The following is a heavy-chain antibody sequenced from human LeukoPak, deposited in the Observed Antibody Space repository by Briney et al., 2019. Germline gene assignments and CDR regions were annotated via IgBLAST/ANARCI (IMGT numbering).Heavy chain of an antibody. J-gene: IGHJ4*02. D-gene: IGHD3-10*01. CDR1: GYTFTRYY. Sequence: ASVKVSCTASGYTFTRYYMHWVRQAPGQGLEWMGIINPSGGSTSYAQKFQGRVTMTRDTSISTAYMELSRLRSDDTAVYYCARGVAMVRGVIKIGDYWGQGTLVTVSS. V-gene: IGHV1-46*01. CDR3: ARGVAMVRGVIKIGDY. CDR2: INPSGGST.